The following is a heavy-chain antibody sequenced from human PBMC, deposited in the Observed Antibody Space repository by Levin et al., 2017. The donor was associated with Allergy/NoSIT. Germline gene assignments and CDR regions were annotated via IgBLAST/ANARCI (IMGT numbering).Heavy chain of an antibody. D-gene: IGHD3-3*01. CDR3: ARGRFDLKY. J-gene: IGHJ4*02. CDR2: MKPSTGDT. Sequence: AASVKVSCKASGYTFTNFDINWVRQAAGQGLEWMGWMKPSTGDTGFAEKFQGRVTLTRDSSLNTAYMEVSSLTTDDTAVYYCARGRFDLKYWGQGTHVTVSP. V-gene: IGHV1-8*01. CDR1: GYTFTNFD.